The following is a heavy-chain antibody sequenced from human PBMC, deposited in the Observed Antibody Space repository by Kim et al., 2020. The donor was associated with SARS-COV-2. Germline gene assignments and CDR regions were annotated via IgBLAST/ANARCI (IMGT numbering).Heavy chain of an antibody. Sequence: GGSLRLSCAASGFTFSSYWMSWVRQAPGKGLEWVANIKQDGSEKYYVDSVKGRFTISRDNAKNSLYLQMNSLRAEDTAVYYCARGQGSSGAWVAYYYGMDGWGQGTTVTVSS. V-gene: IGHV3-7*01. CDR1: GFTFSSYW. J-gene: IGHJ6*02. CDR2: IKQDGSEK. CDR3: ARGQGSSGAWVAYYYGMDG. D-gene: IGHD1-26*01.